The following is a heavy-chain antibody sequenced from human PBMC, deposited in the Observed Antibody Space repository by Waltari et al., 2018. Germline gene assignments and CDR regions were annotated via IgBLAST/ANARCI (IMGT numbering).Heavy chain of an antibody. Sequence: EVQLLESGGGLVQPGGSLRLSCAASGFTFNNYAMTWVRQAPGKGLEWVSAISGSGSSTHYADSVKGRFTISRDNSRNTLYLQMNTLRVEDTVVYYCATRPYGSGLYYFDYWGQGTLVTVSP. V-gene: IGHV3-23*01. CDR1: GFTFNNYA. J-gene: IGHJ4*02. CDR2: ISGSGSST. CDR3: ATRPYGSGLYYFDY. D-gene: IGHD3-10*01.